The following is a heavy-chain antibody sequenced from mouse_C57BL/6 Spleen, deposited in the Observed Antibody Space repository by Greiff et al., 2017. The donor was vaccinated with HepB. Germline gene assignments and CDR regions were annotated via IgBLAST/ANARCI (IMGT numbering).Heavy chain of an antibody. CDR2: IRSKSNNYAT. J-gene: IGHJ1*03. Sequence: EVKLMESGGGLVQPKGSLKLSCAASGFSFNTYAMNWVRQAPGKGLEWVARIRSKSNNYATYYADSVKDRFTISRDDSESMLYLQMNNLKTEDTAMYYCVRHDHNWDRGWYFDVWGTGTTVTVSS. CDR1: GFSFNTYA. CDR3: VRHDHNWDRGWYFDV. D-gene: IGHD4-1*01. V-gene: IGHV10-1*01.